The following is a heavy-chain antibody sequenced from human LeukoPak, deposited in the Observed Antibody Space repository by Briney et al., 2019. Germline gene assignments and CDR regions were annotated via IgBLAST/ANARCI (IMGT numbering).Heavy chain of an antibody. V-gene: IGHV3-23*01. D-gene: IGHD3-9*01. J-gene: IGHJ3*02. CDR3: AQDLLSLVTQRAFDI. Sequence: PGGSLTLSCPASGFSLSRYAMRWVRQAPGKGLEWVSAISGSGGSTYYADSVKGRFTISRDNSKNTLYLQMNSLRAEDTAVYYCAQDLLSLVTQRAFDIWGEGTMVTVCS. CDR1: GFSLSRYA. CDR2: ISGSGGST.